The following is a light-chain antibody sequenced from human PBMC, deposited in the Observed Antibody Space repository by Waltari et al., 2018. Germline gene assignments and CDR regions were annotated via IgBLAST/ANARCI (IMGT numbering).Light chain of an antibody. CDR3: QKYSSPPYS. Sequence: VILTQSPATLSLSPGERATPSCRASQSVSSYLAWYQQKPGQAPRLLIYGASSRATGIPDRFSGSGSGTEFTLTISSLEPEDFAVYYCQKYSSPPYSFGQGTKVEIK. CDR1: QSVSSY. J-gene: IGKJ2*03. V-gene: IGKV3-20*01. CDR2: GAS.